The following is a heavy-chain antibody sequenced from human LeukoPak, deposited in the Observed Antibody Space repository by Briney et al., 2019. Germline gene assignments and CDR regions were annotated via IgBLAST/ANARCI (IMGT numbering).Heavy chain of an antibody. Sequence: GGSLRLSCAASGFTFSSYGMHWVRQAPGKGLEWVAVISYDGSNKYYADSVKGRFTISRDNSKNTLYLQMNSLRAEDTAVYYCARDRNDFWSGYYTGGLSYYYGMDVWGQGTTVTVSS. D-gene: IGHD3-3*01. CDR2: ISYDGSNK. CDR1: GFTFSSYG. CDR3: ARDRNDFWSGYYTGGLSYYYGMDV. J-gene: IGHJ6*02. V-gene: IGHV3-30*03.